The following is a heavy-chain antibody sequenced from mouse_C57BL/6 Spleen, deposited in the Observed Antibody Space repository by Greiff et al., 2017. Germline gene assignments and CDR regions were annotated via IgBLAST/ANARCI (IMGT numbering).Heavy chain of an antibody. CDR1: GYAFTNYL. V-gene: IGHV1-54*01. CDR3: ASLSITTVVPRFAY. CDR2: INPGSGGT. D-gene: IGHD1-1*01. J-gene: IGHJ3*01. Sequence: VQGVESGAELVRPGTSVKVSCKASGYAFTNYLIEWVKQRPGQGLEWIGVINPGSGGTKYNEKFKGKATLTADKSSSTAYMQLSSLTSEDSAVYFCASLSITTVVPRFAYWGQGTLVTVSA.